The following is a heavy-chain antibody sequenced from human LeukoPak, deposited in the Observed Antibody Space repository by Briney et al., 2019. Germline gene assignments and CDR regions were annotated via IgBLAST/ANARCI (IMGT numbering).Heavy chain of an antibody. Sequence: AGSLRLSCAASGFTFSSYAMSWVRQAPGKGLESVSGISGSGGSTYYADSVKGRFTISRDNSKNTLYLQMTSLRAEDTAVYYCARDEARYSSGYYPNWFDPWGQGTLVTVSS. V-gene: IGHV3-23*01. D-gene: IGHD3-22*01. CDR3: ARDEARYSSGYYPNWFDP. CDR2: ISGSGGST. CDR1: GFTFSSYA. J-gene: IGHJ5*02.